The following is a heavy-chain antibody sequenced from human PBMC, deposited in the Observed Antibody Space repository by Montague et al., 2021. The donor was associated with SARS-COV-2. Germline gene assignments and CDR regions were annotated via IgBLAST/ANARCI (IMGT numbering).Heavy chain of an antibody. CDR2: IYHSGST. Sequence: SETLSLTCTVSGFSISTGYYWGWIRQPPGKGPEWIGSIYHSGSTYYNPSLKSRVTISVDTSKNQFSLKLSSVTAADTAVYYCASSYDSTGHVGYWGQGTLVTVSS. J-gene: IGHJ4*02. CDR1: GFSISTGYY. V-gene: IGHV4-38-2*02. D-gene: IGHD3-22*01. CDR3: ASSYDSTGHVGY.